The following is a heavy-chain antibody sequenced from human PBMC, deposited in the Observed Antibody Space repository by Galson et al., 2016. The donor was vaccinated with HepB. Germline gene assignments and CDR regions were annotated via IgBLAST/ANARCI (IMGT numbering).Heavy chain of an antibody. D-gene: IGHD4-17*01. CDR3: ARIYGDYFSS. Sequence: SLRLSCAVSGFTVSSNYMSWVRQAPGKGLEWISVIYSDGSPYYADSVKGRFTISRDNSKNTLYLHMNSLRAEATAVYYCARIYGDYFSSWGQGTLVTVSS. CDR1: GFTVSSNY. V-gene: IGHV3-53*01. J-gene: IGHJ4*02. CDR2: IYSDGSP.